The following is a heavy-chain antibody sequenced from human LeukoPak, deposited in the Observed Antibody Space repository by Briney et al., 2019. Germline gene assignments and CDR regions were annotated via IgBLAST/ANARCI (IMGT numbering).Heavy chain of an antibody. V-gene: IGHV3-53*01. Sequence: GGSLRLSCAASGFTVSSNYMSWVRQAPGKGLEWVSVIYSGGSTYYADSVKGRFTISRDNSKNTLYLQMNSLRAEDTAVYYCAKDMDGYYYDSSGLFDYWGQGTLVTVSS. J-gene: IGHJ4*02. CDR2: IYSGGST. CDR3: AKDMDGYYYDSSGLFDY. D-gene: IGHD3-22*01. CDR1: GFTVSSNY.